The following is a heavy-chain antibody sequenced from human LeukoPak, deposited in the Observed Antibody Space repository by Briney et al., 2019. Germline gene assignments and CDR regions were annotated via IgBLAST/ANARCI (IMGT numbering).Heavy chain of an antibody. D-gene: IGHD6-13*01. Sequence: GSLRLSCAASGFTISDYNMRWIRQPPGKGLEWTGEINHSGSTNYNPSLKSRVTISVDTSKNQFSPKLSSVTAADTAVYYCARGPSYSSSWYLDYWGQGTLVTVSS. V-gene: IGHV4-34*01. CDR2: INHSGST. CDR1: GFTISDYN. CDR3: ARGPSYSSSWYLDY. J-gene: IGHJ4*02.